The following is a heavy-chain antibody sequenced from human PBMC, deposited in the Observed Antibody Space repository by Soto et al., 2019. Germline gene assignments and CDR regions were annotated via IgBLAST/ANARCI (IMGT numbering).Heavy chain of an antibody. D-gene: IGHD1-26*01. Sequence: QVQLQESGPGLVKPSGTLSLTCAVSGGSISSNNWWSWVRQSPGKGPEWIGEIFYSGSTHYSPSLKSRVTISVDNSKNHFSLNLTSVTAADTTVYYCARVYSGSYSDSWGQGTLVTVSS. J-gene: IGHJ4*02. CDR1: GGSISSNNW. CDR2: IFYSGST. CDR3: ARVYSGSYSDS. V-gene: IGHV4-4*02.